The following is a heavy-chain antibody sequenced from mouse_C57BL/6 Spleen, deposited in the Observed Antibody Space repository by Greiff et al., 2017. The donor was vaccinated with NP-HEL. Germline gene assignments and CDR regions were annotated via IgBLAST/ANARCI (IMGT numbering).Heavy chain of an antibody. CDR1: GFTFSDYG. Sequence: EVQGVESGGGLVKPGGSLKLSCAASGFTFSDYGMHWVRQAPEKGLEWVAYISSGSSTIYYADTVKGRFTISRDNAKNHLFLQMTSLRSEDTAMYYCARPAMDYWGQGTSVTVSS. CDR2: ISSGSSTI. V-gene: IGHV5-17*01. CDR3: ARPAMDY. J-gene: IGHJ4*01.